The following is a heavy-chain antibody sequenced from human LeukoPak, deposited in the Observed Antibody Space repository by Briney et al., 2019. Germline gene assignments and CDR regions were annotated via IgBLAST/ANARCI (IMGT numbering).Heavy chain of an antibody. Sequence: SETLSLTCAVYGGSFSGYYWSWIRQPPGKGLEWIGEINHSGSTNYNPSLKSRVTISVDTSKNQFSLKLSSVTAADTAVYYCARGLHETTGGYYFDYWGQGTLVTVSS. CDR3: ARGLHETTGGYYFDY. J-gene: IGHJ4*02. D-gene: IGHD4-4*01. V-gene: IGHV4-34*01. CDR1: GGSFSGYY. CDR2: INHSGST.